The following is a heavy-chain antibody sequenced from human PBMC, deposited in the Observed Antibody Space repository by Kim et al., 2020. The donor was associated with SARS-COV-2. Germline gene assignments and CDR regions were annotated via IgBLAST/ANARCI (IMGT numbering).Heavy chain of an antibody. D-gene: IGHD5-18*01. CDR2: IYNSGST. CDR1: GGSISSYY. Sequence: SETLSLTCTVSGGSISSYYWSWIRQPPGTGLERIGYIYNSGSTDYNPSLKSRVTISVDTSKNQFSLKLSSVTAADTAVYYCARAAYIYGPAANWGQGTLVTVSS. CDR3: ARAAYIYGPAAN. V-gene: IGHV4-59*13. J-gene: IGHJ4*02.